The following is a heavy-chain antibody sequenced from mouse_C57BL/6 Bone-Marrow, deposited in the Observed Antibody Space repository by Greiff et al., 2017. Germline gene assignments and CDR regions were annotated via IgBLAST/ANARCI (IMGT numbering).Heavy chain of an antibody. CDR1: GYAFSSYW. CDR3: ARWKC. Sequence: QVQLQQSGAELVKPGASVKFSCKASGYAFSSYWMNWVKQRPGKGLEWIGQIYPGDGDTYYHAKFKGKASLTADKSSCTAYIRLSSLTSKDSAVYFYARWKCWGQGTLVTVSA. D-gene: IGHD1-3*01. CDR2: IYPGDGDT. V-gene: IGHV1-80*01. J-gene: IGHJ3*01.